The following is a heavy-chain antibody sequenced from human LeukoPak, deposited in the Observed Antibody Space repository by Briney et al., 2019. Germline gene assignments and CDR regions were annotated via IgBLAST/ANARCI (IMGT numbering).Heavy chain of an antibody. CDR2: IYHSGRR. Sequence: SETLSLTCDVSGGSITSYFWGWIRQPPGQGPEWIAYIYHSGRRNSNPSLTSRLTLSIDTSKNQFSLKLGSVTAADTAVYYCVRRNLKNAFDIWGHGTMVIVSS. CDR3: VRRNLKNAFDI. CDR1: GGSITSYF. V-gene: IGHV4-59*08. J-gene: IGHJ3*02.